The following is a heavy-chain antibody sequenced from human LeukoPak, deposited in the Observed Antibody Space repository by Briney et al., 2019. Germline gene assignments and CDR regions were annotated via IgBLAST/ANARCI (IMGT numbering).Heavy chain of an antibody. CDR3: ATEAPGSYYFDY. Sequence: GASVKVSCQASGDTFTYYHIHWVRQAPGQGVAWMGAMYVTGETTRNTQNFQGRVTMTRDPSTATVYMELTSLRSEDTAVYYCATEAPGSYYFDYWGQGVLVTVSS. CDR1: GDTFTYYH. V-gene: IGHV1-46*01. J-gene: IGHJ4*02. CDR2: MYVTGETT.